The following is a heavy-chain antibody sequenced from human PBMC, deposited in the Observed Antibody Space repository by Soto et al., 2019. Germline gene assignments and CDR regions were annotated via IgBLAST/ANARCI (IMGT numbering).Heavy chain of an antibody. CDR1: GGTFSSYT. CDR3: ARDRPGYFDSSHHDY. D-gene: IGHD3-9*01. V-gene: IGHV1-69*04. CDR2: IIPILGIA. Sequence: SVKVSCKASGGTFSSYTISWVRQAPGQGLEWMGRIIPILGIANYAQKFQGRVTITADKSTSTAYMELSSLRSEDTAVYYCARDRPGYFDSSHHDYWGQGTLVTVSS. J-gene: IGHJ4*02.